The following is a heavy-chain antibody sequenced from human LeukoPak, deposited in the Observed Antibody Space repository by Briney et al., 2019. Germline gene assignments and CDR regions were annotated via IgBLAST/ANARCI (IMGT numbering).Heavy chain of an antibody. CDR1: GGSISSYY. J-gene: IGHJ3*02. V-gene: IGHV4-59*01. Sequence: PSETLSLTCTVSGGSISSYYWSWIRQPPGKGLEWIGYIYYGGSTNYNPSLKSRVTISVDTSKNQFSLKLSSVTAADTAVYYCAREYGSGTFDAFDIWGQGTMVTVSS. D-gene: IGHD3-10*01. CDR2: IYYGGST. CDR3: AREYGSGTFDAFDI.